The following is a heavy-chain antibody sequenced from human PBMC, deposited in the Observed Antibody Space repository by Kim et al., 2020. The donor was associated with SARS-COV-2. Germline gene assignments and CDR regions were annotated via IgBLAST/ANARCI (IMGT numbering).Heavy chain of an antibody. CDR1: GGTFSSYA. D-gene: IGHD1-26*01. Sequence: SVKVSCKASGGTFSSYAISWVRQAPGQGLEWMGGIIPIFGTANYAQKFQGRVTITPDKSTSTAYMELSSLSAEDTAGYFCARVVGATKGRYYGMDAGGQ. V-gene: IGHV1-69*06. CDR3: ARVVGATKGRYYGMDA. J-gene: IGHJ6*02. CDR2: IIPIFGTA.